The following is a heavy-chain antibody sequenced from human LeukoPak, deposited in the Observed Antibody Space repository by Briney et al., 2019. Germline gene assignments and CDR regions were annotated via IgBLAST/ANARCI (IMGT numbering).Heavy chain of an antibody. Sequence: PSETLSLTCTVSGASINSYYWGWIRQPPGKGLEWIGYISYSGSTNYNPSLKSRVTISVDTSKNQFSLKLSSVTAADTAVYYCARGGSLFEYWGQGTLVTVSS. CDR1: GASINSYY. J-gene: IGHJ4*02. V-gene: IGHV4-59*01. D-gene: IGHD3-10*01. CDR3: ARGGSLFEY. CDR2: ISYSGST.